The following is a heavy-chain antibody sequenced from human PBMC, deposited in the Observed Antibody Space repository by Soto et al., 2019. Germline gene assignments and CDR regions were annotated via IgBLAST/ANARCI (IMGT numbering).Heavy chain of an antibody. J-gene: IGHJ6*03. CDR2: IIPILGIA. D-gene: IGHD4-17*01. CDR3: ARVAEMGTVTKGYYSYMDV. V-gene: IGHV1-69*02. Sequence: QVQLVPSGAEVKKPGSSVKVSCKASGDTFSRHTISWVRQAPGQGLEWMGRIIPILGIANYAQKFQGRVTSTADKSTSTASMDLSILRSEDTAVYYCARVAEMGTVTKGYYSYMDVGGKGTTVTVSS. CDR1: GDTFSRHT.